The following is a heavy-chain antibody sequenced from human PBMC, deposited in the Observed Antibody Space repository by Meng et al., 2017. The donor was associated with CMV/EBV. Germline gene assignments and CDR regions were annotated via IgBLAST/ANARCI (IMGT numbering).Heavy chain of an antibody. CDR3: ARENWGDAFDI. V-gene: IGHV3-7*01. Sequence: GGSLRLSCAASGFTFGSYWMSWVRQAPGKGLEWVANIKQDGSEKYYVDSVKGRFTISRDNAKNSLYLQMNSLRAEDTAVYYCARENWGDAFDIWGQGTMVTVS. CDR1: GFTFGSYW. D-gene: IGHD7-27*01. J-gene: IGHJ3*02. CDR2: IKQDGSEK.